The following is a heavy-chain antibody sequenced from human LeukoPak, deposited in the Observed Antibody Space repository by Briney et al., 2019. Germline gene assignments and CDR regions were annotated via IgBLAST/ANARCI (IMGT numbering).Heavy chain of an antibody. V-gene: IGHV3-9*01. CDR1: GFTFDDYA. CDR3: AKRGSVGTLGHFDY. J-gene: IGHJ4*02. D-gene: IGHD6-13*01. CDR2: ISWNSGSI. Sequence: PGGSPRLSCAASGFTFDDYAMHWVRQAPGKGLEWVSGISWNSGSIGYADSVKGRFTISRDNAKNSLYLQMNSLRAEDTAVYYCAKRGSVGTLGHFDYWGQGTLVTVSS.